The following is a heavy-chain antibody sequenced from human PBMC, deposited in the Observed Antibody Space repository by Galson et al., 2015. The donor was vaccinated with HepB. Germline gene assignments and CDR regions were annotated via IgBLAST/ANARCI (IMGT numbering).Heavy chain of an antibody. CDR1: GFTFNNYV. V-gene: IGHV3-23*01. CDR3: ASIAVAGTYYYYGMDV. J-gene: IGHJ6*02. Sequence: SLRLSCAASGFTFNNYVMTWVRQGPWNGLEWVSVIGANGGSTYYADSVKGRFTISRDNSKNTLYLQMNSLRAEDTAVYYCASIAVAGTYYYYGMDVWGQGTTVTVSS. D-gene: IGHD6-19*01. CDR2: IGANGGST.